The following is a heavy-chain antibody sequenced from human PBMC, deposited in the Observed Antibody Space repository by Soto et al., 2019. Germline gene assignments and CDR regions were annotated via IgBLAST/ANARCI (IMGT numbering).Heavy chain of an antibody. D-gene: IGHD2-15*01. Sequence: DVQLLESGGGLVQPEGSLRLSCAASGFTFSSYAMGWVRQGPGKGLEWVAVVSIGGSTHYADSVRGRFTISRDNPRNTLSPQTKSLTAEDTAVYFCAKRRGAGGHFDYWGQAALVTVSS. J-gene: IGHJ4*02. CDR1: GFTFSSYA. CDR3: AKRRGAGGHFDY. V-gene: IGHV3-23*01. CDR2: VSIGGST.